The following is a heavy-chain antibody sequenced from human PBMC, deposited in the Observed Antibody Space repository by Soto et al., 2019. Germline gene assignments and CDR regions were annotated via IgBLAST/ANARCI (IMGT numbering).Heavy chain of an antibody. D-gene: IGHD3-10*01. Sequence: ASVKVSCKASGYTFTSYGISWVRLAPGQGLEWMGWISAYNGNTNYAQKLQGRVTMTTDTSTSTAYMDLRSLRSDDTAVYYCARVTVVRGVIIPSYGVDVWGQGTTVTVSS. CDR1: GYTFTSYG. V-gene: IGHV1-18*01. CDR3: ARVTVVRGVIIPSYGVDV. J-gene: IGHJ6*02. CDR2: ISAYNGNT.